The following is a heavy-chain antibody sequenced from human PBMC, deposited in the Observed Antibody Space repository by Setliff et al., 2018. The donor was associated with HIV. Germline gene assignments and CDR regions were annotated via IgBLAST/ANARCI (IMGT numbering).Heavy chain of an antibody. D-gene: IGHD3-22*01. Sequence: GASVKVSCKASGYTFTSHYIHWVRQAPGQGLEWMGWINVSNDATNYAQKFQGRVSMTRDTSISTAYTELRSLTSDDTAVYYCARDQEGSSGYFDYWGQGTLVTVS. V-gene: IGHV1-2*02. CDR3: ARDQEGSSGYFDY. CDR2: INVSNDAT. J-gene: IGHJ4*02. CDR1: GYTFTSHY.